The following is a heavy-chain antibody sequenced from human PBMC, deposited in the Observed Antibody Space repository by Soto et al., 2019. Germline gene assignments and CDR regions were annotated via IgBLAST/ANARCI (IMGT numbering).Heavy chain of an antibody. CDR3: AKGGLTSPGVDC. J-gene: IGHJ4*02. D-gene: IGHD3-16*01. CDR2: ISGSGVST. V-gene: IGHV3-23*01. CDR1: GFTFSSYA. Sequence: EVQLLESGGGLVQPGGSLRLSCAASGFTFSSYAMSWVRQAPGKGLEWVSAISGSGVSTYYGGSGKGRFTIPRENSKNTLYLQMNSMRGEDTAVYYCAKGGLTSPGVDCWGQGTLVTVSS.